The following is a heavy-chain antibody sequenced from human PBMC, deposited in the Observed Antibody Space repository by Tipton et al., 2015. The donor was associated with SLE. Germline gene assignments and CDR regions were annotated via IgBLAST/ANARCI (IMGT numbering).Heavy chain of an antibody. V-gene: IGHV4-38-2*02. CDR2: MSSDGGS. D-gene: IGHD1-26*01. CDR1: GYSISRGYH. J-gene: IGHJ4*02. Sequence: LRLSCTVSGYSISRGYHWGWIRHPPGKGRQGIASMSSDGGSSYNPPLRSRVTMLRDVSKNQFSLRGTPVTAADTAVYYCARDLGHGGDSDYWGQGMLVTVSS. CDR3: ARDLGHGGDSDY.